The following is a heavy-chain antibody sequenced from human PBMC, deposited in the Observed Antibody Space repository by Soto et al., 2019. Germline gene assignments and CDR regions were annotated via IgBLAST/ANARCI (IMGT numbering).Heavy chain of an antibody. D-gene: IGHD6-19*01. Sequence: GGSLRLSCTASGFTFNSYAMHCVRPAPGKELEFVAAIRSYGADTYYADSVKGRFAISRDNSKNTLYLQMSSLRAEDTALYYCVKEGYMRSDWYGQFDYWGQGALVTVSS. V-gene: IGHV3-64D*06. CDR2: IRSYGADT. CDR3: VKEGYMRSDWYGQFDY. J-gene: IGHJ4*02. CDR1: GFTFNSYA.